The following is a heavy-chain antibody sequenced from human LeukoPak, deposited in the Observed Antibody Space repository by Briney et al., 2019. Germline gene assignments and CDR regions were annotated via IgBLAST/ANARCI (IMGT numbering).Heavy chain of an antibody. D-gene: IGHD3-22*01. CDR2: IDTSSYT. J-gene: IGHJ6*03. CDR1: GFSFSSTS. Sequence: GGSLRLSCATSGFSFSSTSLNWVRQAPGKGLQYVSSIDTSSYTYYAESVKGRFTISRDNAKNSLYLQMNSLRAEDTAVYYCAKDRSLDSSGYNYYYCMDVWGKGTTVTVSS. V-gene: IGHV3-21*04. CDR3: AKDRSLDSSGYNYYYCMDV.